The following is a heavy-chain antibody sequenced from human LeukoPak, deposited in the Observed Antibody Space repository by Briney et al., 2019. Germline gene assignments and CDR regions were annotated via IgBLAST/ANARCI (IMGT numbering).Heavy chain of an antibody. CDR1: GGSFSGYY. J-gene: IGHJ4*02. CDR3: ARGKGYGDYQYFFDY. Sequence: SETLSLTCAVYGGSFSGYYWSWIRQPPGKGLEWIGEINHSGGIIYNPSLKSRVTISLDTSKTQLPLKLKSVTAADRAVYFCARGKGYGDYQYFFDYWGQGILVTVSS. D-gene: IGHD4-17*01. V-gene: IGHV4-34*01. CDR2: INHSGGI.